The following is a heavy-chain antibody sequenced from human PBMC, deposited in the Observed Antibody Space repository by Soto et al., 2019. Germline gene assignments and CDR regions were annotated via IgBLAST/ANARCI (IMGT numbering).Heavy chain of an antibody. CDR1: GFTFSSYS. CDR2: ISSSSRTI. Sequence: GGSLRLSCAASGFTFSSYSMNWVRQAPGKGLEWVSYISSSSRTIYYADSVKGRFTISRDNAKNSLYLQMNSLRAEDTAVYYCARGELMRIWSGSLNAFDIWGQGTMVTVSS. V-gene: IGHV3-48*01. J-gene: IGHJ3*02. D-gene: IGHD3-3*01. CDR3: ARGELMRIWSGSLNAFDI.